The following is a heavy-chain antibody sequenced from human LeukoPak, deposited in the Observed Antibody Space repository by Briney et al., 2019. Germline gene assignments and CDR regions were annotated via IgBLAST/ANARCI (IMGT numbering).Heavy chain of an antibody. D-gene: IGHD4-11*01. V-gene: IGHV4-61*01. CDR2: IYYSGST. CDR3: ARVGGSNFYNYGMDV. J-gene: IGHJ6*02. CDR1: GGSVSSGSYY. Sequence: SETLSLTCTVSGGSVSSGSYYWSWIRQPPGKGLEWIGYIYYSGSTNYNPSLKSRVTISVDTSKNQFSLRLTSVTAADTATYYCARVGGSNFYNYGMDVWGQGTTVIVSS.